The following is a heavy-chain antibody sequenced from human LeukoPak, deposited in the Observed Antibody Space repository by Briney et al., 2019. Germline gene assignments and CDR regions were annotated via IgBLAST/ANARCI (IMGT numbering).Heavy chain of an antibody. CDR1: GFTFSSYA. CDR2: ISGSGGST. V-gene: IGHV3-23*01. CDR3: ATRPYYYDSSGYYYGIDY. D-gene: IGHD3-22*01. J-gene: IGHJ4*02. Sequence: GGSLRLSCAASGFTFSSYAMSWVRQAPGKGLEWVSAISGSGGSTYYADSVKGRFTISRDNSKNTLYLQMNSLRAEDTAVYYCATRPYYYDSSGYYYGIDYWGQGTLVTVSS.